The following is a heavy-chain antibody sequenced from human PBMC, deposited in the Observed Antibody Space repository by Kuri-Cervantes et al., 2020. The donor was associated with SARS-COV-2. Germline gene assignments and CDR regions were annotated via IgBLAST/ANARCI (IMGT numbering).Heavy chain of an antibody. Sequence: GESLKISCAASGFTFSDYYMSWIRQAPGKGLEWLSYISRSGSAIYYADSVKGRFTISRDNSKNTLYLQMNSLRAEDTAVYYCAKDISQGITIPADAFDIWGQGTMVTVSS. J-gene: IGHJ3*02. CDR2: ISRSGSAI. D-gene: IGHD3-3*01. V-gene: IGHV3-11*04. CDR1: GFTFSDYY. CDR3: AKDISQGITIPADAFDI.